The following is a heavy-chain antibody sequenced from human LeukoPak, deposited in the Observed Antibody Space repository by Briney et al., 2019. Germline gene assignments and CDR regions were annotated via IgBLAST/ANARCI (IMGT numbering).Heavy chain of an antibody. J-gene: IGHJ4*02. CDR1: GYTFTSYY. Sequence: GASVKVSCKASGYTFTSYYMHWVRQAPGQGLEWMGGIIPIFGTANYAQKFQGRVTITTDESTSTAYMELSSLRSEDTAVYYCARAVPGGWEDYFDYWGQGTLVTVSS. CDR3: ARAVPGGWEDYFDY. CDR2: IIPIFGTA. D-gene: IGHD2-2*01. V-gene: IGHV1-69*05.